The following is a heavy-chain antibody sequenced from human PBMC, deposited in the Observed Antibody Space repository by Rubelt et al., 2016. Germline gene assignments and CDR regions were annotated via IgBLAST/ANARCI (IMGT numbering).Heavy chain of an antibody. D-gene: IGHD3-3*01. V-gene: IGHV5-10-1*03. CDR2: IDPRDSYT. CDR1: GYSFTSYW. CDR3: AIYDFWSGYYLDY. J-gene: IGHJ4*02. Sequence: EVQLVQSGAEVKKPGESLRISCKGSGYSFTSYWISWVRQMPGKGLEWMGRIDPRDSYTNYSPSSQGHVTISADKSISTAYLQWSSLKASDTAMYYCAIYDFWSGYYLDYWGRGTLVTVSS.